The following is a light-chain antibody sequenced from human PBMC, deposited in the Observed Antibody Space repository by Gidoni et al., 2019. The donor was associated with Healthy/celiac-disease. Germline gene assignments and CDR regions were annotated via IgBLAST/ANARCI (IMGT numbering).Light chain of an antibody. CDR2: AAS. V-gene: IGKV1-8*01. J-gene: IGKJ4*01. Sequence: AIRITQSPSSLSASTGDRVTITCRASQGISSYLAWYQQKPVKAPKLLIYAASTLQSGVPSRFSGSGSGTAFTLTISCLQSEDFATYYCQQYYSYPLTFXGXTKVEIK. CDR3: QQYYSYPLT. CDR1: QGISSY.